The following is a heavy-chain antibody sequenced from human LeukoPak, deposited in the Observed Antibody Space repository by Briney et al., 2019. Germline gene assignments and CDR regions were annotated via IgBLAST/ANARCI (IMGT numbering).Heavy chain of an antibody. V-gene: IGHV3-7*01. J-gene: IGHJ6*04. CDR3: ARDRGFGQADV. Sequence: GGSLRLSCDASGFTFSTYDMSWVRQAPGKALEWVDNIKQDGGEKYYVDSVKGRFTISRDNAKNSLYLQMNSLRAEDTAVYYCARDRGFGQADVWGKGTTVTVSS. D-gene: IGHD3-10*01. CDR2: IKQDGGEK. CDR1: GFTFSTYD.